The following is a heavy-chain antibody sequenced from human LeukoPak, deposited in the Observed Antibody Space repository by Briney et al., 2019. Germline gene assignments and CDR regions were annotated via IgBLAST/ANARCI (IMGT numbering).Heavy chain of an antibody. J-gene: IGHJ3*02. Sequence: GGSLRLSCAASGFTFSSYWMHWVRQAPGKGLVWVSRINSDGSSTSYADSVKGRFTISRDNAKNTLYLQMNSLRAEDTAVYYCARWPGIVGATRAAFDIWGQGTMVTVSS. CDR3: ARWPGIVGATRAAFDI. CDR1: GFTFSSYW. V-gene: IGHV3-74*01. CDR2: INSDGSST. D-gene: IGHD1-26*01.